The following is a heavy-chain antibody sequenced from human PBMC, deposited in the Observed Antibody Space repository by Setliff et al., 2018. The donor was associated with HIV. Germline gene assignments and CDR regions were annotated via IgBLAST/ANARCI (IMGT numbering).Heavy chain of an antibody. Sequence: PGESLTISCKTSGYEFYGWWIGWVRQKPGKGLEWMGIIYPDDSNTRYSPSFRGQVTISADMSISTAYLQWSSLQASDTAMYYCVRYSGSSYKSNWFDPWGQGTQVTVSS. CDR2: IYPDDSNT. D-gene: IGHD1-26*01. V-gene: IGHV5-51*01. CDR1: GYEFYGWW. J-gene: IGHJ5*02. CDR3: VRYSGSSYKSNWFDP.